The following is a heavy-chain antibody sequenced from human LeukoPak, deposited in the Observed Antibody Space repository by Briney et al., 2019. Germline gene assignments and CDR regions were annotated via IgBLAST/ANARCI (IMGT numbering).Heavy chain of an antibody. J-gene: IGHJ4*02. CDR3: ARDGKGYYGAGTYTPPFDY. D-gene: IGHD3-10*01. Sequence: PGGSLRLSCAASGFTFSTYWMTWVRQAPGKGLEWVANVKQDGSEKYYVDSVKGRFTISRDNAKKSLYLQMNSLRAEDTAIYYCARDGKGYYGAGTYTPPFDYWGQGTLVTVSS. CDR2: VKQDGSEK. CDR1: GFTFSTYW. V-gene: IGHV3-7*01.